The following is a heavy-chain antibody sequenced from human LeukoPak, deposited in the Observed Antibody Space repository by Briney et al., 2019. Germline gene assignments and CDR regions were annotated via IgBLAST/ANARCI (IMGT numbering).Heavy chain of an antibody. J-gene: IGHJ3*01. CDR3: ARNLAV. CDR2: INSGGSST. V-gene: IGHV3-74*01. CDR1: GFTLSSYW. Sequence: GGSLRLSCAASGFTLSSYWMHWVRQAPGKGLVWVSRINSGGSSTNYADSVKGRFTISRDNAKNTLHLQMNGLRAEDRAVYYCARNLAVWGQGTMVTVSS.